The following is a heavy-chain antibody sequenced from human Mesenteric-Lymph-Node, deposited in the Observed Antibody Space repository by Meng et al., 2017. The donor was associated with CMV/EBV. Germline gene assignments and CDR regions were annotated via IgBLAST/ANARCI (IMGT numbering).Heavy chain of an antibody. J-gene: IGHJ4*02. CDR3: ARRPYCATATCYTLIDY. Sequence: GTFSSYAIRWVRQAPGQGLEWMGGIIPIFGTANDAQKFQGRVTITTDESTSTAYMELSSLRSEDTAVYFCARRPYCATATCYTLIDYWGQGTLVTVSS. CDR2: IIPIFGTA. D-gene: IGHD2-2*02. V-gene: IGHV1-69*05. CDR1: GTFSSYA.